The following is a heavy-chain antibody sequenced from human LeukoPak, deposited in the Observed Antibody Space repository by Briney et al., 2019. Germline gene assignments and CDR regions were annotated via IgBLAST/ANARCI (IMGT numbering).Heavy chain of an antibody. CDR1: GGTFSSYA. Sequence: SVKVSCKASGGTFSSYAISWVRQAPGQGLEWMGRIIPILGIANYAQKFQGRVTITADKSTSTAYMELSSLRSEDTAVYYCARNVPTIVGANTGDYWGQGTLVTVSS. CDR2: IIPILGIA. CDR3: ARNVPTIVGANTGDY. J-gene: IGHJ4*02. V-gene: IGHV1-69*04. D-gene: IGHD1-26*01.